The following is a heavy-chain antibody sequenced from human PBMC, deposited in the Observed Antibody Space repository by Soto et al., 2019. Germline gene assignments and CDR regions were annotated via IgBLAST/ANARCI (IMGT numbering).Heavy chain of an antibody. CDR1: GYTFTSHY. CDR3: ARTGSGSTYSYYYGMDV. J-gene: IGHJ6*02. Sequence: ASVKVSCKASGYTFTSHYMHWVRQAPGQGLEWMGIIDPSGGSTTYAQKFQDRVIMTRDTSTSTVYMELSSLRSEDTAVYYCARTGSGSTYSYYYGMDVWGQGTTVTVSS. CDR2: IDPSGGST. D-gene: IGHD2-15*01. V-gene: IGHV1-46*01.